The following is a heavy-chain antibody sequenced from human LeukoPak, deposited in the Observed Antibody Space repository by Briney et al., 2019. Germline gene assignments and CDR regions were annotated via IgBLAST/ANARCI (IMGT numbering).Heavy chain of an antibody. CDR1: VYTFSDHY. CDR3: SRDATGDH. Sequence: GGSLRLSCAVSVYTFSDHYMDWVRQAPGKGLEWVGRSRNRAKSYTTDYAASVKGRFTISRDDSKSTLYLQMNSLETEDTAVYYCSRDATGDHWGQGTLVSVSS. V-gene: IGHV3-72*01. CDR2: SRNRAKSYTT. J-gene: IGHJ4*02.